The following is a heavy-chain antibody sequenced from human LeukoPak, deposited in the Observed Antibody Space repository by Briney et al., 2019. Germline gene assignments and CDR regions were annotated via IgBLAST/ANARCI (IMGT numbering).Heavy chain of an antibody. V-gene: IGHV1-18*01. D-gene: IGHD5-18*01. J-gene: IGHJ4*02. CDR3: ARQVDTTMALPDY. Sequence: ASVKVSCKTSGYTFTSYGVSWVRQAPGQRLEWLGWISTYNYNTNYAQKFRGRVTLTKDTSTSTVYMELRSLRSDDTAIYYCARQVDTTMALPDYWGQGTLVTVSS. CDR2: ISTYNYNT. CDR1: GYTFTSYG.